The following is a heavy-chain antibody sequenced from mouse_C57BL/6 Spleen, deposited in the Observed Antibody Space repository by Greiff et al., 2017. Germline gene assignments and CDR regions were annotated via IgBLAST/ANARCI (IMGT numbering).Heavy chain of an antibody. J-gene: IGHJ2*01. CDR2: IDPETGGT. V-gene: IGHV1-15*01. CDR3: TRWGYYDLRRRFDY. D-gene: IGHD2-4*01. Sequence: QVQLQQSGAELVRPGASVTLSCKASGYTFTDYEMHWVKQTPVHGLEWIGAIDPETGGTAYNQKFKGKAILTADKSSSTAYMELRSLTSEDSAVYYCTRWGYYDLRRRFDYWGQGTTLTVSS. CDR1: GYTFTDYE.